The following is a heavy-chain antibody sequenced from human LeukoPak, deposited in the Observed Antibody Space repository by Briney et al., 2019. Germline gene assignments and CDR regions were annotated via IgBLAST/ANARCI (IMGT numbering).Heavy chain of an antibody. Sequence: PGGSLRLSCAASGFTFSSYSMNWVRQAPGKGLEWVSYISSSSSTIYYADSVKGRFTISRDNAKNSLYLQMNSLRAEDTAVYYCARDLAGGSSWTDAFDIWGQGTMVTVSS. D-gene: IGHD6-13*01. J-gene: IGHJ3*02. CDR3: ARDLAGGSSWTDAFDI. CDR1: GFTFSSYS. V-gene: IGHV3-48*04. CDR2: ISSSSSTI.